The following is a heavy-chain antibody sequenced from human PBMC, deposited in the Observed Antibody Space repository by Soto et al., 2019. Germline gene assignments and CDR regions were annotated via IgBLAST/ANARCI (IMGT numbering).Heavy chain of an antibody. D-gene: IGHD2-15*01. CDR2: IYSGGST. J-gene: IGHJ6*02. V-gene: IGHV3-53*01. CDR3: ARHPGGRGYYYGMDV. CDR1: GFTVSSNY. Sequence: GGSLRLSCASSGFTVSSNYMSLVRQAPGKGLEWVSVIYSGGSTYYADSVKGRFTISRDNSKNTLYLQMNSLRAEDTAVYYCARHPGGRGYYYGMDVWGQGTTVTVSS.